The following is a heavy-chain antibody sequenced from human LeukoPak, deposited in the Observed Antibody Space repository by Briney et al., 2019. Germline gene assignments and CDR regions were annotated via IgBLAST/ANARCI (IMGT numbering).Heavy chain of an antibody. J-gene: IGHJ4*02. V-gene: IGHV3-21*01. D-gene: IGHD6-13*01. CDR1: GFTFSSYS. CDR3: ARRSSSWYYSGY. CDR2: ISSSSSYI. Sequence: PGGSLRLSCAASGFTFSSYSMNWVRQAPGKGLEWVSSISSSSSYIYYADSVKGRFTISRDNAKNSLYLQMNSLRAEDTAVYYCARRSSSWYYSGYWGQGTLVTVSS.